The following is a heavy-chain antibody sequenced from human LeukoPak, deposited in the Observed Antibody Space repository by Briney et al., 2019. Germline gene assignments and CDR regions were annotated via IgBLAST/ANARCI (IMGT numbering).Heavy chain of an antibody. CDR1: GFTFGGYA. D-gene: IGHD3-22*01. CDR3: TRDTYDSSGYHAFDI. V-gene: IGHV3-49*03. Sequence: PGRSLRLSCTASGFTFGGYAMSWFRQAPGKGLEWVGFIRSKAYGGTTEYAASVKGRFTISRDDSKSIAYLQMNSLKTEDTAVYYCTRDTYDSSGYHAFDIWGQGTMVTVSS. CDR2: IRSKAYGGTT. J-gene: IGHJ3*02.